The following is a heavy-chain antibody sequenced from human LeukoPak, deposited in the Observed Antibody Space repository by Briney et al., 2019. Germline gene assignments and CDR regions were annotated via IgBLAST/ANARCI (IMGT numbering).Heavy chain of an antibody. D-gene: IGHD3-22*01. CDR3: ARGRYDSSGYYALFDY. CDR1: GFTFNSYG. Sequence: GGSLRLSCAASGFTFNSYGMIWVRQAPGKGLEWVSYISSSSSTITYADSMKGRFTISRDNAKNSVYLQVNSVRAEDTAVYYCARGRYDSSGYYALFDYWGRGTLVTVSS. J-gene: IGHJ4*02. CDR2: ISSSSSTI. V-gene: IGHV3-48*04.